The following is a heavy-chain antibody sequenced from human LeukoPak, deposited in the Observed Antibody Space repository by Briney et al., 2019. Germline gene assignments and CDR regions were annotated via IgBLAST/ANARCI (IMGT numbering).Heavy chain of an antibody. CDR1: GYTFTSYY. CDR3: AFHAGAGIRYFDWLFTAGGAFDI. Sequence: ASVKVSCKASGYTFTSYYMHWVRQAPGQGLEWMGIINPSGGSTSYAQKFQGRVTMTRDTSTSTVYMELSSLRSEDTAVYYCAFHAGAGIRYFDWLFTAGGAFDIWGQGTMVTVSS. V-gene: IGHV1-46*01. CDR2: INPSGGST. J-gene: IGHJ3*02. D-gene: IGHD3-9*01.